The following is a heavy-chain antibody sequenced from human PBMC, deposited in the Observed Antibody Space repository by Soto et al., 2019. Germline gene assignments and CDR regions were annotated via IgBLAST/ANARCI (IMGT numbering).Heavy chain of an antibody. D-gene: IGHD6-13*01. CDR2: IYSGGST. V-gene: IGHV3-53*01. J-gene: IGHJ4*02. CDR3: AKRSPYSSGWYSPIFDY. Sequence: GGSLRLSCAASGFTVSSNYMSWVRQAPGKGLEWVSVIYSGGSTYYADSVKGRFTISRDNSKNTLYLQMNSLRAEDTAVYFCAKRSPYSSGWYSPIFDYWGQGALVTVAS. CDR1: GFTVSSNY.